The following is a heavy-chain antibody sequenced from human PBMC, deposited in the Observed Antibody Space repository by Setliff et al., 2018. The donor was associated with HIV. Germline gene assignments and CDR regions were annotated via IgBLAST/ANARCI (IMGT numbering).Heavy chain of an antibody. D-gene: IGHD3-10*01. J-gene: IGHJ5*02. CDR2: MSYTGIN. V-gene: IGHV4-31*01. Sequence: SETLSLTCTVSGGSISSSTYYWNWFRQSPGKGLECIWYMSYTGINNYNPSLKSLVTISLDTSKNQFSLKLTSVTAADTAVYYCARAPYVSGSFGWFDPLGQGTLVTVSS. CDR3: ARAPYVSGSFGWFDP. CDR1: GGSISSSTYY.